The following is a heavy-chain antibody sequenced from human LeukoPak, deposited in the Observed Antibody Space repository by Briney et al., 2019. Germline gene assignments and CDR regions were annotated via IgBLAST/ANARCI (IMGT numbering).Heavy chain of an antibody. CDR2: IYSGGTT. CDR1: GFTVNNNY. D-gene: IGHD3-22*01. CDR3: ARGLGYVGGSGYYYPYYFDY. Sequence: GGSLRLSCAASGFTVNNNYMNWVRQAPGKGLEWVSLIYSGGTTSYADSVKGRFTISRDNSKSTLYLQMNSLRVEDTAVYYCARGLGYVGGSGYYYPYYFDYWGQGTLVTVSS. V-gene: IGHV3-66*01. J-gene: IGHJ4*02.